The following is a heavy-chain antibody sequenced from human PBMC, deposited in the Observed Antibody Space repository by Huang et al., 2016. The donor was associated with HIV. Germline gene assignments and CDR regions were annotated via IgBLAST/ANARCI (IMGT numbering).Heavy chain of an antibody. Sequence: QLQLQESGPGLVKPSETLSLTCTVSGGSISSSSYYWGWIRQPPGKGLGWIGSSYYRGSTYYNPSLKSRVTIYVATSKNQFSLKLSSVTAADTAVYYCASYLTPIVVVRGGFDYWGQGTLVTVSS. CDR2: SYYRGST. J-gene: IGHJ4*02. CDR3: ASYLTPIVVVRGGFDY. D-gene: IGHD3-22*01. V-gene: IGHV4-39*01. CDR1: GGSISSSSYY.